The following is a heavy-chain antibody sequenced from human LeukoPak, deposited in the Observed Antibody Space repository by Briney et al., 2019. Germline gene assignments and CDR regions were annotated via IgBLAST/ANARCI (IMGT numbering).Heavy chain of an antibody. V-gene: IGHV3-53*01. CDR2: IYTGGSI. Sequence: GGSLRPSCAASGFTVSSNYMSWVRQAPGKGLEWVSVIYTGGSIYYADSVTGRFTISRDSSQNTLHLQMDGLSAEDTAVYYCARETTQGRAFDIWGQGTLVTVSS. D-gene: IGHD1-7*01. J-gene: IGHJ3*02. CDR3: ARETTQGRAFDI. CDR1: GFTVSSNY.